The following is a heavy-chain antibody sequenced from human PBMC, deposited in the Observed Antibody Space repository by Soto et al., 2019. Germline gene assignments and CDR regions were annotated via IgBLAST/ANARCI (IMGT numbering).Heavy chain of an antibody. CDR2: IRSNIYDGTT. CDR1: GFTFRDYA. D-gene: IGHD2-15*01. CDR3: TRVSPDCSDGSCYPLN. J-gene: IGHJ4*02. V-gene: IGHV3-49*05. Sequence: EVQLVESGGGLVKPGRSLRLSCMASGFTFRDYAISWFRQAPGKGLQGVSFIRSNIYDGTTEYVPSVKGRCTISRDDFKIIAYLQMNSLETEDTGVYYCTRVSPDCSDGSCYPLNWGQGTLVTVSS.